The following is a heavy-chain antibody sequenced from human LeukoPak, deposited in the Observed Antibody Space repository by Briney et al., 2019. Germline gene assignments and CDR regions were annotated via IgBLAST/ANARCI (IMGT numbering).Heavy chain of an antibody. CDR2: IIPIFGTA. D-gene: IGHD2-2*01. V-gene: IGHV1-69*01. J-gene: IGHJ6*03. CDR3: ARGYCSSTSCYSGRRYYYYMDV. Sequence: ASVKVSCKASGGTFSSYAISWVRQAPGQGLEWMGGIIPIFGTANYSQKFQGRVTITANESTSTAYMELSSLRSEDTAVYYCARGYCSSTSCYSGRRYYYYMDVWGKGTTVTASS. CDR1: GGTFSSYA.